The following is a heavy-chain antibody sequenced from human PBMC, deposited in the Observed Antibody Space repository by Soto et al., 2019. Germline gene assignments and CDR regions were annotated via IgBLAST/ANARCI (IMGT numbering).Heavy chain of an antibody. J-gene: IGHJ3*02. D-gene: IGHD3-9*01. CDR1: GFTFSDHY. V-gene: IGHV3-72*01. CDR3: ARVRSNTGYNAFDI. Sequence: GGSLRLSCAASGFTFSDHYMDWVRQAPGKGLEWVGRTRNKVNSYTTEYAASVKGRFTISRDESENSLYLQMNSLKTEDTAVYYCARVRSNTGYNAFDIWGQGTVVTVSS. CDR2: TRNKVNSYTT.